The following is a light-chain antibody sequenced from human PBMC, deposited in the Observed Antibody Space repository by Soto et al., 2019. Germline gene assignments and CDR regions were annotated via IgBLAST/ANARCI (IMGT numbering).Light chain of an antibody. V-gene: IGLV1-44*01. CDR3: AAWDASLNGYV. CDR1: SSNIGSKT. Sequence: QSALTQPPSASGTPGQKVTISCSGSSSNIGSKTVNWYQQLPGTAPKLLIFINNQRPSRVPDRFSGSKSGTSASLAISGLQSDDEADYYCAAWDASLNGYVFGNGTKVTVL. J-gene: IGLJ1*01. CDR2: INN.